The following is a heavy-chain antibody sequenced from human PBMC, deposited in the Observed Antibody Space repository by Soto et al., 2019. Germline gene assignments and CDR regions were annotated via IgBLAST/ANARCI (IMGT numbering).Heavy chain of an antibody. CDR1: GFTFSSYA. V-gene: IGHV3-30-3*01. J-gene: IGHJ4*02. CDR3: ARDQPFEY. CDR2: ISYDGSNK. Sequence: QAGGSLRLSCAASGFTFSSYAMHWVRQAPGKGLEWVAVISYDGSNKYYADSVKGRVTISRDNSKNTLYMQMNSLRAEDTAVYYCARDQPFEYWCQGTLVTVSS.